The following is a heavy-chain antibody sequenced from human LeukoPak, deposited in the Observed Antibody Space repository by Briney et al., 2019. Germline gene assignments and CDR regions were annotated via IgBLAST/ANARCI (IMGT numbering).Heavy chain of an antibody. CDR3: ARVVLTAAADYFDY. D-gene: IGHD6-13*01. V-gene: IGHV3-66*01. CDR1: GFTDISNY. Sequence: PGGSLRLSCAASGFTDISNYMSWVRQAPGKGLEWVSVIYSGGSTYYENTVKGRFTISRDNSKNTLYHKMNSLRAEDTAVYYCARVVLTAAADYFDYWGQGTLVTVSS. J-gene: IGHJ4*02. CDR2: IYSGGST.